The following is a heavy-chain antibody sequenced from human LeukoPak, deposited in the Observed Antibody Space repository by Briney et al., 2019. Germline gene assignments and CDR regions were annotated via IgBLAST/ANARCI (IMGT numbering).Heavy chain of an antibody. CDR1: GFTFSSYW. V-gene: IGHV3-74*01. Sequence: PGGSLRLSCAASGFTFSSYWMHWVRQAPGKGLVWVSRINSDGSSTSYADSVKGRFTISRDNAKNTLYLQMNSLRAGDTAVYYCVWEREYYFDYWGQGTLVTVSS. CDR2: INSDGSST. J-gene: IGHJ4*02. CDR3: VWEREYYFDY.